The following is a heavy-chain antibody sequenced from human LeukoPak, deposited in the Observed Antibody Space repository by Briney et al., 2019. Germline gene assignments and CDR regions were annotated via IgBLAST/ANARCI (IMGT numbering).Heavy chain of an antibody. Sequence: GESLKISCKHSEYSFPNYCIGWVRQMPGKGLEWMGIIYPDDSDTRYSPSFQGQVTISADKSISTAYLQWSSLKASDTAMYYCARHGDSSSWFPLRSLAPFDYWGQGTLVTVSS. CDR3: ARHGDSSSWFPLRSLAPFDY. V-gene: IGHV5-51*01. J-gene: IGHJ4*02. CDR1: EYSFPNYC. D-gene: IGHD6-13*01. CDR2: IYPDDSDT.